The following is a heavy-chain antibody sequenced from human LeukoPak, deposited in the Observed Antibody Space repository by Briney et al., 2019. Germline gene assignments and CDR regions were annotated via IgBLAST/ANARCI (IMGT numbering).Heavy chain of an antibody. CDR3: AREDGYCSGGNCYSYFDS. CDR2: IKKTGSET. CDR1: KFIFSNYW. Sequence: HSGGSLRLSCEASKFIFSNYWMSWVRQAPGKGLEWVAYIKKTGSETYYVDSVKGRFTITRDNARNSVFLQMNSLRAEDTAVYYCAREDGYCSGGNCYSYFDSWGQGTLVTVSS. D-gene: IGHD2-15*01. J-gene: IGHJ4*02. V-gene: IGHV3-7*01.